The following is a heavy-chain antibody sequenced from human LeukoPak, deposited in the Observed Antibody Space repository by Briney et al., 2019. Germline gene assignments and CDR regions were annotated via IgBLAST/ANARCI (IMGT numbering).Heavy chain of an antibody. Sequence: GGSLRLSCAASGFTFSDYYMSWVRQAPGKGLEWVANIKQDGSEKYYVDSVKGRFTISRDNAKNSLYLQMNSLRAEDTAVYYCVRDMFGGIGAFDIWGQGTMVTVSS. CDR2: IKQDGSEK. J-gene: IGHJ3*02. D-gene: IGHD3-10*02. CDR3: VRDMFGGIGAFDI. CDR1: GFTFSDYY. V-gene: IGHV3-7*01.